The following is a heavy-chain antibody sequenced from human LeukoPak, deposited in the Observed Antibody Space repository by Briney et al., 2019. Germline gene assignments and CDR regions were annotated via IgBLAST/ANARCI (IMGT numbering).Heavy chain of an antibody. V-gene: IGHV3-15*01. Sequence: PGGSLRLSCAPSGFTFSNAWMSWVRQAPGKGLEWVGRIKSKTDGGTTDYAAPVKGRFTISRDDSKNTLYLQMNSLKTEDTAVYYCTTDFYDSSGYYKGYWGQGTLVTVSS. J-gene: IGHJ4*02. D-gene: IGHD3-22*01. CDR2: IKSKTDGGTT. CDR3: TTDFYDSSGYYKGY. CDR1: GFTFSNAW.